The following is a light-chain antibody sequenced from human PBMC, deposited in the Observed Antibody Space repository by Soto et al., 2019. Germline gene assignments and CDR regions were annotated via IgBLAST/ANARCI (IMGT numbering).Light chain of an antibody. CDR1: QSVSSSY. V-gene: IGKV3-20*01. CDR3: QQYRSSPLT. CDR2: DAS. Sequence: EIVLTQSPGTLSLSPVERATLSCMASQSVSSSYLAWYQQKPGQPPRLLIYDASSRATGIPDRFSGSGSGTDFTLTISRLEPGDFAVYYCQQYRSSPLTFGGGTKVDI. J-gene: IGKJ4*01.